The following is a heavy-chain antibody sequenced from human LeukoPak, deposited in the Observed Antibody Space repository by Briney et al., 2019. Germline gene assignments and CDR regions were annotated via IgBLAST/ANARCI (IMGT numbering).Heavy chain of an antibody. CDR3: ARDYCSSTSCLFDY. J-gene: IGHJ4*02. D-gene: IGHD2-2*01. CDR2: INPNSGDT. CDR1: GYTFTGYH. Sequence: ASVKVSCKASGYTFTGYHLHWVRQAPGHGLEWMGRINPNSGDTIYAQKFQGRVTMTRDPSISTAYMELSRLRSDDTAVYYCARDYCSSTSCLFDYWGQGTLVTVSS. V-gene: IGHV1-2*06.